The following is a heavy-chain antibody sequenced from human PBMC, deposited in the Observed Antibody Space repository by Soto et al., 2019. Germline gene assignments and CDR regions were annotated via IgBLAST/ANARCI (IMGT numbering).Heavy chain of an antibody. CDR2: IGTAGAP. V-gene: IGHV3-13*05. CDR1: GFTFNSYD. J-gene: IGHJ6*02. Sequence: GGSLRLSCAASGFTFNSYDMHWVRQVTGKGLEWVSAIGTAGAPYYPGSVKGRFTISRENAKNSLYLQMNSLRDGDTAVYYCARGSTYSGLDVWGQGTTVTVSS. CDR3: ARGSTYSGLDV.